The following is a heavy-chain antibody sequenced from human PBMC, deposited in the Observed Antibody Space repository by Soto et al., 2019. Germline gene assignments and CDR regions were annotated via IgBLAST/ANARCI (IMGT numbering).Heavy chain of an antibody. CDR3: LVVTQGHLFDS. V-gene: IGHV4-38-2*01. CDR1: GYSISSGYY. D-gene: IGHD2-21*02. Sequence: SETLSLTCAVSGYSISSGYYWGWIRQPPGKGLEWIGSIYHSGSTYYNPSLKSRVTISVDTSKNQFSLKLSSVTAADTAVYYCLVVTQGHLFDSWGQGTLVTVSS. J-gene: IGHJ4*02. CDR2: IYHSGST.